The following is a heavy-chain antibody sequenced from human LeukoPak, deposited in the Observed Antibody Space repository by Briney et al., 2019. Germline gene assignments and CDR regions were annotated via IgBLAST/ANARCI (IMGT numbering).Heavy chain of an antibody. CDR3: ARAAWGTTSPYYYYYMDV. CDR2: IYFTGST. CDR1: GDSISSYY. V-gene: IGHV4-59*01. J-gene: IGHJ6*03. Sequence: SETLSLTCTVSGDSISSYYWTWIRQPPGRGLEWIGYIYFTGSTNYNPSLKSRVTISVDTSRNQFSLNLTSVTAADTAVYYCARAAWGTTSPYYYYYMDVWGKGTTVTVSS. D-gene: IGHD3-16*01.